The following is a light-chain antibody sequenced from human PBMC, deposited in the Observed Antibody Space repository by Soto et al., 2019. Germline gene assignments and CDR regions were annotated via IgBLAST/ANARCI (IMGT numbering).Light chain of an antibody. CDR3: QQYGSSLIT. J-gene: IGKJ5*01. CDR1: QSVSSNY. CDR2: GAS. Sequence: EIVLTQSPGTLSLSQGERATLSCRASQSVSSNYLAWYQQKPGQAPRLLIYGASSRDTGIPDRFSGSGSGTEFTLTISRLEPEDFAVYYCQQYGSSLITFGQGTRLEIK. V-gene: IGKV3-20*01.